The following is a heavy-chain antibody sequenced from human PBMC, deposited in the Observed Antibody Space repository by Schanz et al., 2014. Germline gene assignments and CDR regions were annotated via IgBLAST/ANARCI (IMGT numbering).Heavy chain of an antibody. CDR2: IKQDGIEK. CDR1: GFTFGNFF. CDR3: ARDKGGYYPFDY. J-gene: IGHJ4*02. Sequence: EVQLVESGGGLVQPGGSLRLSCAASGFTFGNFFMSGVPPAPGKGLEWVANIKQDGIEKYYVDSVKGRFSISRDNAKNSLYLQMNSLTADDTAVYYCARDKGGYYPFDYWGRGTLVTVSS. V-gene: IGHV3-7*01. D-gene: IGHD3-3*01.